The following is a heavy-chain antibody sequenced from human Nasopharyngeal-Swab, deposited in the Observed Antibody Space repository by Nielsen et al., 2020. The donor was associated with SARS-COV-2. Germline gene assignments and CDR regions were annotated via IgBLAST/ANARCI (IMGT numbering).Heavy chain of an antibody. Sequence: GESLKISCAASTFTFSSYWMSWVRQAPGKGLEWVANIKQDGSEKYYVDSVKGRFTISRDNAKNSLYLQMNSLRAEDTAVYYCAHSGYDAFDIWGQGTMVTVSS. CDR1: TFTFSSYW. CDR2: IKQDGSEK. D-gene: IGHD3-22*01. CDR3: AHSGYDAFDI. J-gene: IGHJ3*02. V-gene: IGHV3-7*01.